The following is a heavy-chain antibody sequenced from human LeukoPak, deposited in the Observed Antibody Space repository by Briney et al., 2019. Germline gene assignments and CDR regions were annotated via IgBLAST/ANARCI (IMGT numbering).Heavy chain of an antibody. CDR3: ARVAGIVVVPAAQRIYYMDV. CDR1: GGSISSYY. CDR2: IYTSGST. V-gene: IGHV4-4*07. J-gene: IGHJ6*03. D-gene: IGHD2-2*01. Sequence: SETLSLTCTVSGGSISSYYWGWIRQPAGKGLEWIGRIYTSGSTNYNPSLKSRVTMSVDTSKNQFSLKLSSVTAADTAVYYCARVAGIVVVPAAQRIYYMDVWGKGTTVTISS.